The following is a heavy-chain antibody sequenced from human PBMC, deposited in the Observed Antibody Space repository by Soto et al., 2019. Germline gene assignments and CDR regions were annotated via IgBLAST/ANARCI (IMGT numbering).Heavy chain of an antibody. J-gene: IGHJ4*02. CDR3: ARGAGLLDY. CDR1: GFTFSSYS. V-gene: IGHV3-48*01. Sequence: EVQLVESGGGLVQPGGSLRLSCAASGFTFSSYSMNWVRQAPGKGLEWVSYISYGSSTIYYADSVKGRFTISRDNAKNSLSLQMNSLRAEDTAVYYCARGAGLLDYWGQGTLVTVSS. CDR2: ISYGSSTI. D-gene: IGHD2-15*01.